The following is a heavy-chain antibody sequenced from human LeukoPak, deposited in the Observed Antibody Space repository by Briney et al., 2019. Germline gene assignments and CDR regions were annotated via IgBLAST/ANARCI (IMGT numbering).Heavy chain of an antibody. V-gene: IGHV4-39*01. CDR3: ARFGYSSSWNWFDP. CDR2: IYYSGST. D-gene: IGHD6-13*01. CDR1: GGSISSSSYY. Sequence: PSETLSLTCTVSGGSISSSSYYWGWIRQPPGKGLEWIGSIYYSGSTYHNPSLKSRVTISVDTSKNQFSLKLSSVTAADTAVYYCARFGYSSSWNWFDPWGQGTLVTVSS. J-gene: IGHJ5*02.